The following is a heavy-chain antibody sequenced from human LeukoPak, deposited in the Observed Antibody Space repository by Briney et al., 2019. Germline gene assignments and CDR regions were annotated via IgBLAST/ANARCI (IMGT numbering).Heavy chain of an antibody. Sequence: TSETLSLTCTVSGGSISSYYWSWIRQPPGKGLEWIGYIYYSGSTNYNPSLKSRVTISVDTSKNQFSLKLSSVTAADTAVYYCARHGYCSSTSCYVDYWGQGTLVTVSS. CDR1: GGSISSYY. V-gene: IGHV4-59*08. J-gene: IGHJ4*02. CDR2: IYYSGST. CDR3: ARHGYCSSTSCYVDY. D-gene: IGHD2-2*03.